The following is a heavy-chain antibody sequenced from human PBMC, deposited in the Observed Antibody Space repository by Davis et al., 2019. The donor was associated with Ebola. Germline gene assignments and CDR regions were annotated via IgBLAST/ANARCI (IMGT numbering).Heavy chain of an antibody. J-gene: IGHJ6*03. V-gene: IGHV4-34*01. CDR1: GGSFSGYY. D-gene: IGHD6-19*01. Sequence: MPSETLSLTCAVYGGSFSGYYWSWIRQPPGKGLEWIGEINHSGSTNYNPSLKSRVTISVDTSKNQFSLKLSSVTAADTAVYYCARVLSGYYYYYMDVWGKGTTVTVSS. CDR2: INHSGST. CDR3: ARVLSGYYYYYMDV.